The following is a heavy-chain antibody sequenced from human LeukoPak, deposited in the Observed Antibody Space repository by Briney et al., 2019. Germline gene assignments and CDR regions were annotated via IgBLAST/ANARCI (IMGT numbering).Heavy chain of an antibody. V-gene: IGHV1-69*13. Sequence: SVKVSCKASGGTSSSYAISWVRQAPGQGLEWMGGIIPIFGTANYAQKFQGRVTITADESTSTAYMELSSLRSEDTAVYYCARVEHYSSGWYGGHYWGQGTLVTVSS. CDR2: IIPIFGTA. D-gene: IGHD6-19*01. CDR3: ARVEHYSSGWYGGHY. J-gene: IGHJ4*02. CDR1: GGTSSSYA.